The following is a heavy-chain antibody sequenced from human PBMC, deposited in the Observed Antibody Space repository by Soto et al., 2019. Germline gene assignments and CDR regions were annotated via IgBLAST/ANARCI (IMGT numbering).Heavy chain of an antibody. CDR3: ARDLGSSWYFYYYGMDV. CDR2: INAYNGNT. CDR1: GYTFTSYV. V-gene: IGHV1-18*01. D-gene: IGHD6-13*01. Sequence: QVQLVQSGAEVKKPGASVKVSCKASGYTFTSYVISWVRQAPGQGLEWMGWINAYNGNTNYAQKLQGRVTMTTDTSTSTAYMELRSLRSDDTAVYYCARDLGSSWYFYYYGMDVWGQGTTVTVSS. J-gene: IGHJ6*01.